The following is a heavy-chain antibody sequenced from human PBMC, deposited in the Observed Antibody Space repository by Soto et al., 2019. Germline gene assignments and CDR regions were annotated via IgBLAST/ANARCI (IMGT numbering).Heavy chain of an antibody. CDR2: INHSGST. V-gene: IGHV4-34*01. Sequence: SETLSLTCAVYGGSFSGYYWSWIRQPPGKGMEWIGEINHSGSTNYNPSLKTRVTISVDTSKNQFSLKLSSVTAADTAVYYCARGGYYYYGMDVWGQGTTVTVSS. CDR3: ARGGYYYYGMDV. CDR1: GGSFSGYY. J-gene: IGHJ6*02.